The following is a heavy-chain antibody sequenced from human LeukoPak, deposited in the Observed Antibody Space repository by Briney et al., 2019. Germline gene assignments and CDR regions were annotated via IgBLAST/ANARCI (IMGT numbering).Heavy chain of an antibody. CDR3: ARFAGYCSGGSCYSYYYYYYYMDV. V-gene: IGHV3-48*03. CDR1: GFTFSSYE. Sequence: GGSLRLSCAASGFTFSSYEMNWVRQAPGKGLEWVSYISSSGSTICYADSVKGRLTISRDNARNSLYLQMNSLRAEDTAVYYCARFAGYCSGGSCYSYYYYYYYMDVWGKGTTVTVSS. J-gene: IGHJ6*03. CDR2: ISSSGSTI. D-gene: IGHD2-15*01.